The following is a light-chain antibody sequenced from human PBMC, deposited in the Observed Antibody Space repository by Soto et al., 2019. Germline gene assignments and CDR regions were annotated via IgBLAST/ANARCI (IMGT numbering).Light chain of an antibody. CDR1: SSNIGAGYD. CDR2: GNN. J-gene: IGLJ1*01. Sequence: QSVLTQPPSVSGAPGQRVTISCTGSSSNIGAGYDVHWYQQLPGTAPKLLIYGNNNRPSGVPDRFSGSKSGTSASLAITGLQAEDEADYYCQSYDSSLSGVFGTGTTVTVL. V-gene: IGLV1-40*01. CDR3: QSYDSSLSGV.